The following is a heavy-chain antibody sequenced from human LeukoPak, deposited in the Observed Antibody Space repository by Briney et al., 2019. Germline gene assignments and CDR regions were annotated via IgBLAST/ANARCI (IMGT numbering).Heavy chain of an antibody. J-gene: IGHJ5*02. CDR3: ARGVYDSSGYWFDP. CDR1: GGSISSSSYY. D-gene: IGHD3-22*01. V-gene: IGHV4-39*07. CDR2: INHSGST. Sequence: PSETLSLTCTVSGGSISSSSYYWSWIRQPPGKGLEWIGEINHSGSTNYNPSLKSRVTISVDTSKNQFSLKLSSVTAADTAVYYCARGVYDSSGYWFDPWGQGTLVTVSS.